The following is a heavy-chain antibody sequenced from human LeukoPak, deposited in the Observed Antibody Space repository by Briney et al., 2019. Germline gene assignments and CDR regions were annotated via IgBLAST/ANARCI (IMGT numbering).Heavy chain of an antibody. Sequence: SETLSLTCTVSGGSISSGDYYWSWIRQPPGKGLEWIGYIYYSGSTYYNPSLKSRVTISVDTSKNQFSLKLSSVTAADTAVYYCARDTPHYYDSSNNAFDIWGQGTMVTVSS. D-gene: IGHD3-22*01. CDR1: GGSISSGDYY. V-gene: IGHV4-30-4*01. CDR2: IYYSGST. CDR3: ARDTPHYYDSSNNAFDI. J-gene: IGHJ3*02.